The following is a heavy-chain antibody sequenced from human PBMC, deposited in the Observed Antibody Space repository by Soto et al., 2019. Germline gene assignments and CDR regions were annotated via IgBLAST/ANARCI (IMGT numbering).Heavy chain of an antibody. CDR1: GFTFSSYG. D-gene: IGHD3-9*01. J-gene: IGHJ3*02. CDR2: IWYDGSNK. CDR3: ARVIARSVLRYFDWLGSAFDI. V-gene: IGHV3-33*01. Sequence: QVQLVESGGGVVQPGRSLRLSCAASGFTFSSYGMHWVRQAPGKGLEWVAVIWYDGSNKYYADSVKGRFTISRDNSKNPLYLQMNSLRAEDTAVYYCARVIARSVLRYFDWLGSAFDIWGQGTMVTVSS.